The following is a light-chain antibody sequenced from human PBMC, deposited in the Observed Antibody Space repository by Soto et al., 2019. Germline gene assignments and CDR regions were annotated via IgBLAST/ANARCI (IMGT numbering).Light chain of an antibody. CDR2: AAS. Sequence: DIQMTQSPSSLSASVGDRVTITCRASQGISNYLAWYQQRPGKVPKLLIYAASTLQSGVPSRFSGSGSGTDFTLTISSLLPEDVATYYCQNLDSAAFTFGTGTKVDIK. J-gene: IGKJ3*01. CDR3: QNLDSAAFT. V-gene: IGKV1-27*01. CDR1: QGISNY.